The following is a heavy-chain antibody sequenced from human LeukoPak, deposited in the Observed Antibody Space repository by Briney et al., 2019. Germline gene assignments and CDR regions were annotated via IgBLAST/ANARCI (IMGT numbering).Heavy chain of an antibody. J-gene: IGHJ4*02. CDR2: IYSGGST. V-gene: IGHV3-66*01. CDR1: GFTVSSNY. CDR3: ARGNSTVWDSDL. Sequence: GGSWGPSCAASGFTVSSNYMSWVRQAPGKGLEWVSVIYSGGSTYYADSMKGRFTTSRDNSKNTLYLQMNSLRAEDTAVYYCARGNSTVWDSDLWGQRALVTVSS. D-gene: IGHD4-17*01.